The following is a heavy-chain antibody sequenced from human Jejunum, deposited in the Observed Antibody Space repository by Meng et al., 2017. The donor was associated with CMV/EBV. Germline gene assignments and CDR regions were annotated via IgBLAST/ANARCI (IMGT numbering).Heavy chain of an antibody. D-gene: IGHD3-3*01. CDR3: ARGAGRITVFGVVMSWFDP. Sequence: TNYWIGWVRQMAGKGPAWMGIIYPADSDTRYSPAFQGQVTISADKSISTAFLQWSSLKASDTAMYYCARGAGRITVFGVVMSWFDPWGQGTLVTVSS. J-gene: IGHJ5*02. V-gene: IGHV5-51*01. CDR1: TNYW. CDR2: IYPADSDT.